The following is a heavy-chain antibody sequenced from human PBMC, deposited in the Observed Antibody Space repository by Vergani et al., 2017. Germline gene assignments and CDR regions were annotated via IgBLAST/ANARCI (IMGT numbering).Heavy chain of an antibody. Sequence: HLQLQESDSRLVKPSQTLSLTCTLSGDAISRDTYSWTWVRQPPGKLLEWIGSVYYSGTTYYNPSLGGRVTMSIDKSKNHFSLKLTSVTAADSAFYFCAMGQTVYSRDWSTFILLLHVWGKGTTGNV. V-gene: IGHV4-30-2*01. CDR2: VYYSGTT. J-gene: IGHJ6*03. CDR3: AMGQTVYSRDWSTFILLLHV. CDR1: GDAISRDTYS. D-gene: IGHD3-22*01.